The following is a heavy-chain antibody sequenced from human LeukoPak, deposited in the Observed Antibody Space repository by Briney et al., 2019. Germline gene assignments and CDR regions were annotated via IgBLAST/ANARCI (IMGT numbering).Heavy chain of an antibody. CDR3: ARAMYSSSWAPFDY. D-gene: IGHD6-13*01. CDR2: INPSGGGT. CDR1: GYTFTNYF. V-gene: IGHV1-46*01. Sequence: GASVKVSCKASGYTFTNYFMHWVRQAPGQGLEWMGIINPSGGGTSYAQKFQGRVTLIRDTSTSTVYMELSSLRSEDTAIYYCARAMYSSSWAPFDYWGQGTLVTVSS. J-gene: IGHJ4*02.